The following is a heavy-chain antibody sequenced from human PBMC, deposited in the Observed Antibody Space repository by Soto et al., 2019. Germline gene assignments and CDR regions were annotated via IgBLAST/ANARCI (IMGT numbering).Heavy chain of an antibody. V-gene: IGHV4-30-4*01. CDR2: IYYSGST. J-gene: IGHJ4*02. CDR3: ARSSGGSPLYFDY. D-gene: IGHD2-15*01. Sequence: SETLSLTCTVSGGSISSGDYYWSWIHQPPGKGLEWIGYIYYSGSTYYNPSLKSRVTISVDTSKNQFSLKLSSVTASDTAVYYCARSSGGSPLYFDYWGQGTLVTV. CDR1: GGSISSGDYY.